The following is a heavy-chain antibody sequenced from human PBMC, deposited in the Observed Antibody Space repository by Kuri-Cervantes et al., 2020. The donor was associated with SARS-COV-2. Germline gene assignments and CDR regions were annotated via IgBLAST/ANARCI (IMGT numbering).Heavy chain of an antibody. CDR3: AKTSGYNYYFAY. Sequence: LTCAASGFSFSTNVMAWVRQAPGKGLEWVSTMSGSGASTHYADSVKGRFTISRDNSKNMLYLQMYSLRAEDTAVYYCAKTSGYNYYFAYWGQGSLVTVSS. J-gene: IGHJ4*02. CDR1: GFSFSTNV. CDR2: MSGSGAST. V-gene: IGHV3-23*01. D-gene: IGHD5-24*01.